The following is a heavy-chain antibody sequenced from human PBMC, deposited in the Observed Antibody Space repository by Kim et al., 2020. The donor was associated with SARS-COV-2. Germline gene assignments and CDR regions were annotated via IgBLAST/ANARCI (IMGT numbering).Heavy chain of an antibody. J-gene: IGHJ4*02. CDR2: INHSGST. CDR3: ASRRIAVAD. D-gene: IGHD6-19*01. CDR1: GGSFSGYY. Sequence: SETLSLTCAVYGGSFSGYYWSWIRQPPGKGLEWIGEINHSGSTNYNPSLKSRVTISVDTSKNQFSLKLSSVTAADTAVYYCASRRIAVADWGQGTLVTVSS. V-gene: IGHV4-34*01.